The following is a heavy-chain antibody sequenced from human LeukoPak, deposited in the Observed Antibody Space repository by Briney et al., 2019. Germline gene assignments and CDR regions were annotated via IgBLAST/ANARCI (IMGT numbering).Heavy chain of an antibody. D-gene: IGHD3-10*01. CDR3: ARGGSGSHYNPFDY. CDR1: GYTFSGYY. CDR2: INPNSGGT. J-gene: IGHJ4*02. Sequence: ASVKVSCKASGYTFSGYYMHWVRQAPGQGLEWMGWINPNSGGTNYAQKFQGRVTMTRDTSISTAYMELSRLRSEDTAVYYCARGGSGSHYNPFDYWGQGTLVTVSS. V-gene: IGHV1-2*02.